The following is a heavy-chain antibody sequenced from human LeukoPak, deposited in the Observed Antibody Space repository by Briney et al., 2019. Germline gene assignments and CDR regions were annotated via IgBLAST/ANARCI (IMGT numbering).Heavy chain of an antibody. CDR2: INRSGST. CDR1: GGSLSGYY. CDR3: ARGFGVVGYFDY. J-gene: IGHJ4*02. V-gene: IGHV4-34*01. D-gene: IGHD2-8*01. Sequence: SETLSLTCAVYGGSLSGYYWSWIRQPPGKGLEWIGEINRSGSTNYNPSLKSRVTISVDTSKNQFSLKLSSVTAADTAVYYCARGFGVVGYFDYWGQGTLVTVSS.